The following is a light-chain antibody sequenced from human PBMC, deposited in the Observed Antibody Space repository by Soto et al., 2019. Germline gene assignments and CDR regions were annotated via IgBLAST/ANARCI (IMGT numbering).Light chain of an antibody. J-gene: IGKJ1*01. V-gene: IGKV3-15*01. CDR3: QQYNNWPPWT. CDR1: QSVSSN. CDR2: GAS. Sequence: EIVMTQSPATLSVSPGDRXPLXCRASQSVSSNLAWYQQKPGQAPRLLIYGASTRATGIPARFSGSGSGTESTLTISSLQSEDFAVYYCQQYNNWPPWTFGQGTKVDIK.